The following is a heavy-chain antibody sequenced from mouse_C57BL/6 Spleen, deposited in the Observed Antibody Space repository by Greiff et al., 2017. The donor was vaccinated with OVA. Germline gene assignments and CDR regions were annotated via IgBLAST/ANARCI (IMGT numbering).Heavy chain of an antibody. D-gene: IGHD1-1*01. V-gene: IGHV14-4*01. Sequence: VQLQQSGAELVRPGASVKLSCTASGFNINDDYMHWVKQRPEQGLEWIGWIDPANGDTEYASKFQGKATITADTSSNTAYLQLSSLTSEDTAVYYCTTHYGSSYFDYWGQGTTLTVSS. CDR2: IDPANGDT. J-gene: IGHJ2*01. CDR3: TTHYGSSYFDY. CDR1: GFNINDDY.